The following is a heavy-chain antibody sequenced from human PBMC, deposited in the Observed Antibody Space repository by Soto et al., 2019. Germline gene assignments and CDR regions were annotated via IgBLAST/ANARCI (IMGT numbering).Heavy chain of an antibody. CDR2: INGDGSDT. CDR3: ARDFGEVGATAVYDI. J-gene: IGHJ3*02. D-gene: IGHD1-26*01. CDR1: GFSFSLYW. Sequence: GGSLRLSCAASGFSFSLYWMHWVRPAPGKGLVWVSRINGDGSDTSYGDSVKGRFTTSRDNAKNTLYLHMNSLGAEDTAVYYCARDFGEVGATAVYDIWGQGTMVTVSS. V-gene: IGHV3-74*01.